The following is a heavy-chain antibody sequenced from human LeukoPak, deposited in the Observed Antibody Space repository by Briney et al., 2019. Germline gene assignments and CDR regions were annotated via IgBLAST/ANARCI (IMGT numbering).Heavy chain of an antibody. V-gene: IGHV4-59*12. D-gene: IGHD1-26*01. J-gene: IGHJ1*01. CDR1: GGSNSGYY. Sequence: SDTLSLTSTVSGGSNSGYYWSWIRQPPGKGLEWIGYIYYSGSTYYNPSLKSRVFIAVDTFENQFSLKLRSVTAADTAVYYCARGGSNSYFQHWGQGTLVTVSS. CDR3: ARGGSNSYFQH. CDR2: IYYSGST.